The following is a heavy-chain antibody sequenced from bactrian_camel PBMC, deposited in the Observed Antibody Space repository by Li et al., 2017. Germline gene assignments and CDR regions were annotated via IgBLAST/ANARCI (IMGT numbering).Heavy chain of an antibody. Sequence: HVQLVESGGGLVQPGGSLTLSCTASGFTLSGYWMYWVRQTPAKGLEWVSGVASNGGSTGYADSIVGRFTISRDNAKNTLYLQLNSLKTEDTAKYYCTVLGSGGYEYKFWGQGTQVTVS. V-gene: IGHV3S26*01. CDR1: GFTLSGYW. CDR3: TVLGSGGYEYKF. CDR2: VASNGGST. D-gene: IGHD5*01. J-gene: IGHJ4*01.